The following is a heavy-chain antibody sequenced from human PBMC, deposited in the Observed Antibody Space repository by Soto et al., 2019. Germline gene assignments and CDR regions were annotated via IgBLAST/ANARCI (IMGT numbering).Heavy chain of an antibody. CDR3: ARRARPDFYYMDV. D-gene: IGHD6-6*01. CDR2: ISTNGVGT. J-gene: IGHJ6*03. Sequence: EVQLVESGGGLAQPGGSLRLSCAASGFTLSGYAMDWVRQAPGKGLEYVSGISTNGVGTYYANSVQGRFTISRDNSTNTVYLQMGSQSPEDMDVYYCARRARPDFYYMDVWGKGTTVTVSS. V-gene: IGHV3-64*01. CDR1: GFTLSGYA.